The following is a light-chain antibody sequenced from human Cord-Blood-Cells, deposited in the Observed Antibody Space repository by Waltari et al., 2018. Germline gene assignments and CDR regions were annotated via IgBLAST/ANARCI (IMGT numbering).Light chain of an antibody. CDR3: CSYAGSYTLGV. CDR1: SSDVGGYNY. Sequence: PGQSVTISCTGTSSDVGGYNYVSWYQQHPGKAPKLMIYDVSKRPSGVPDRFSGSKSGNTASLTISGLQAEDEADYYCCSYAGSYTLGVFGTGTKVTVL. V-gene: IGLV2-11*03. J-gene: IGLJ1*01. CDR2: DVS.